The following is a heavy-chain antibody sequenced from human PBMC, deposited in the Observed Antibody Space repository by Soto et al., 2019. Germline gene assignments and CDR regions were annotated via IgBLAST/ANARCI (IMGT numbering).Heavy chain of an antibody. CDR3: ARHLYGSGNYYDAFDI. J-gene: IGHJ3*02. CDR1: GGSISSYY. V-gene: IGHV4-59*08. Sequence: QVQLQESGPGLVKPSETLSLTCSVSGGSISSYYWSWIRQPPGKGQEWIGYIYYSGSTNYNPSLKSRVTLSVDTSKNQFSLKLTSVTAADTAVYYCARHLYGSGNYYDAFDIWGQGTLVTVSS. D-gene: IGHD3-10*01. CDR2: IYYSGST.